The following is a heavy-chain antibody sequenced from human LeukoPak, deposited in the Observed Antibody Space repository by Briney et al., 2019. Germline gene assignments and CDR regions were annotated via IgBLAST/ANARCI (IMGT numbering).Heavy chain of an antibody. J-gene: IGHJ2*01. D-gene: IGHD2-2*01. CDR1: GGSISGYY. V-gene: IGHV4-4*07. CDR3: ARDLTRGVFTNDWYFDL. Sequence: SETLSLTCTVSGGSISGYYWSWIRQPAGKGLEWIGRIHTSGSTNYNPSLKSRVIMSVDTSSNQFSLKLSSVTAADTAVYYCARDLTRGVFTNDWYFDLWGRGTLVTVSS. CDR2: IHTSGST.